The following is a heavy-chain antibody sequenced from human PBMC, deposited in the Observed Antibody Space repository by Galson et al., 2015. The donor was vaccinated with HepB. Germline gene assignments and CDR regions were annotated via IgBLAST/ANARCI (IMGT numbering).Heavy chain of an antibody. Sequence: SLRLSCAASGFTFSDYYMSWIRQAPGKGLEWLSYISSSTIYTNYADSVKGRFTISRDNVKNSMYLQMNSLRAEDTAVYYCARVADSDYGEHAHCDSWGLGTLVTVSS. D-gene: IGHD4-17*01. CDR1: GFTFSDYY. V-gene: IGHV3-11*06. J-gene: IGHJ4*02. CDR2: ISSSTIYT. CDR3: ARVADSDYGEHAHCDS.